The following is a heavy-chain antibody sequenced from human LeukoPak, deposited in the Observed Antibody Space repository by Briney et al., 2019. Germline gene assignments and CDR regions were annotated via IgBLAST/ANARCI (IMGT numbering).Heavy chain of an antibody. CDR1: GGSFSGYY. D-gene: IGHD6-13*01. J-gene: IGHJ4*02. CDR3: ARRGLIAAAVDY. V-gene: IGHV4-34*01. Sequence: PSETLSLTCAVYGGSFSGYYWSWIRQLPGKGLEWIGEINHSRSTNYNPSLKSRVTISVDTSKNQFSLKLSSVTAADTAVYYCARRGLIAAAVDYWGQGTLVTVSS. CDR2: INHSRST.